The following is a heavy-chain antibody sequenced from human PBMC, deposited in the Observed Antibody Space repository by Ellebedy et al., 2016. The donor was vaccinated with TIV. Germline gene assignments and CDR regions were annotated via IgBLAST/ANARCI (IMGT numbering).Heavy chain of an antibody. J-gene: IGHJ6*02. D-gene: IGHD3-10*01. V-gene: IGHV1-46*01. CDR3: ARVTFTYGSVGTDV. CDR1: AYSLTSAY. CDR2: IDPSGGRP. Sequence: AASVKVSCKASAYSLTSAYVVWVRHAPGQGLEWMGIIDPSGGRPTYAQRFQGRVTMTRDTSTSTFDMELSSLRSDDTALYYCARVTFTYGSVGTDVWGQGTKVTVS.